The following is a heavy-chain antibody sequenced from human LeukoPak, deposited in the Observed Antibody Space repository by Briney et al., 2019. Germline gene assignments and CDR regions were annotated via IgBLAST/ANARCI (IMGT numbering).Heavy chain of an antibody. Sequence: GGSLRLSCAASGFTFSSYSMNWVRQAPGKGLEWVSSISSSSSYIYYADSVEGRFTISRDNAKNSLYLQMNSLRAEDTAVYYCARDGYSSSWFDYWGQGTLVTVPS. CDR2: ISSSSSYI. J-gene: IGHJ4*02. CDR3: ARDGYSSSWFDY. V-gene: IGHV3-21*01. CDR1: GFTFSSYS. D-gene: IGHD6-13*01.